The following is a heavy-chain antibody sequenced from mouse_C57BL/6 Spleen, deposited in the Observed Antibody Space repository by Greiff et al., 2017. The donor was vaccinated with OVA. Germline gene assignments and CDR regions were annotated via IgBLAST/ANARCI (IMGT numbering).Heavy chain of an antibody. CDR1: GYAFTNYL. CDR3: ARDYDYDVRALFAY. Sequence: QVQLQQSGAELVRPGTSVKVSCKASGYAFTNYLIEWVKQRPGQGLEWIGVINPGSGGTNYNEKFKGKATLTADKSSSTAYMQLSSLTSEDSAVYFCARDYDYDVRALFAYWGQGTLVTVSA. V-gene: IGHV1-54*01. J-gene: IGHJ3*01. CDR2: INPGSGGT. D-gene: IGHD2-4*01.